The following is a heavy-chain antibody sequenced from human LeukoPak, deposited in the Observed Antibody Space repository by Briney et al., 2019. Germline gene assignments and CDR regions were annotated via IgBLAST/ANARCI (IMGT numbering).Heavy chain of an antibody. CDR2: FDPEDGET. J-gene: IGHJ3*02. CDR1: GYTLTELS. D-gene: IGHD2-21*02. V-gene: IGHV1-24*01. Sequence: ASVKVSCKVSGYTLTELSVHWVRQAPGKGLEWMGGFDPEDGETIYAQKFQGRVTMTEDTSTDTAYMELSSLRSEDTAVYYCAYCGGDCLRGAFDIWGQGTMVTVSS. CDR3: AYCGGDCLRGAFDI.